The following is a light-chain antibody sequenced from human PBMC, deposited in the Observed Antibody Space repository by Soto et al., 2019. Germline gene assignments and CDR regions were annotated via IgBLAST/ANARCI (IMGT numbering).Light chain of an antibody. CDR1: QSVSSW. CDR2: DAS. CDR3: QQYNTYSPET. Sequence: DIQVTQSPSTLSASVGDRVTITCRASQSVSSWLAWYQQKPGKAPKLLIYDASNLESGVPSRFSGSGSGTDFTLTISCLQPDDSATYYCQQYNTYSPETFGQGTKVEIK. V-gene: IGKV1-5*01. J-gene: IGKJ1*01.